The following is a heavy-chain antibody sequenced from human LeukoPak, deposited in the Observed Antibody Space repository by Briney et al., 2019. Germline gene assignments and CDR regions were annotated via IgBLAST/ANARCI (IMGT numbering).Heavy chain of an antibody. Sequence: GGSLRLSCAASGFTFDDYAMHWVRQAPGKGLEWVSGISWNSGSIGYADSVKGQFTISRDNAKNSLYLQMNSLRAEDTAVYYCARGGGYSYGSFDYWGQGTLVTVTS. J-gene: IGHJ4*02. D-gene: IGHD5-18*01. CDR2: ISWNSGSI. CDR1: GFTFDDYA. CDR3: ARGGGYSYGSFDY. V-gene: IGHV3-9*01.